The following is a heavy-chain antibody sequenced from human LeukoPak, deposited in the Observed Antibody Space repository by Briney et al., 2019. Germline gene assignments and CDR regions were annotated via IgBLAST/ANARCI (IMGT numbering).Heavy chain of an antibody. D-gene: IGHD3/OR15-3a*01. J-gene: IGHJ4*02. Sequence: TGGSLRLSCAASGFTFSSYAMSWVRQAPGKGLEWVSGSSGSGGSTYYADSVKGRFTISRDNSKNTLYLQMNSLRAEDAAVYYCARGRIGPDYWGQGTLLTVSS. V-gene: IGHV3-23*01. CDR1: GFTFSSYA. CDR3: ARGRIGPDY. CDR2: SSGSGGST.